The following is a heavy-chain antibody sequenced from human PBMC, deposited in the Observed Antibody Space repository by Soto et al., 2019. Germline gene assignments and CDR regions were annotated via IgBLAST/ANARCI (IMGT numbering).Heavy chain of an antibody. Sequence: SETLALTCTVSGGSVTNSSYYWGWIRQSPGKGLEWIGSAYYRGRSYSKSSVKSRVTISVDTSKNRFSLSLNSVTASDTAVYFCVSQRTTVPTQAYFDYWGPGALVTVSS. CDR1: GGSVTNSSYY. CDR3: VSQRTTVPTQAYFDY. D-gene: IGHD4-17*01. V-gene: IGHV4-39*01. CDR2: AYYRGRS. J-gene: IGHJ4*02.